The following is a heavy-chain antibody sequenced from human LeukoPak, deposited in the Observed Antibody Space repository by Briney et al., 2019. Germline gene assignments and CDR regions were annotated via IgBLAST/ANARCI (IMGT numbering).Heavy chain of an antibody. V-gene: IGHV4-39*07. J-gene: IGHJ2*01. CDR2: LYYSGNT. Sequence: SETLSLTCTVSGGSINSSSYYWGWIRQPPGRGLEWIGSLYYSGNTYYNPSLKSRVTISVDTSKNQFSLKLSSVTAADTAVYYCARVYYSNSYDYWYFDLWGRGTLVTVSS. D-gene: IGHD6-13*01. CDR1: GGSINSSSYY. CDR3: ARVYYSNSYDYWYFDL.